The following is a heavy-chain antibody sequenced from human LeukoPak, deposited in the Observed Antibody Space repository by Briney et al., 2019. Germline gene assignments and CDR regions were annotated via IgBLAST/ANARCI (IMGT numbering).Heavy chain of an antibody. CDR3: ARGRLKAKDY. CDR2: INHSGST. J-gene: IGHJ4*02. V-gene: IGHV4-39*07. Sequence: SETLSLPCAVSGGSISSSTYYWSWIRQPPGKGLEWIGEINHSGSTNYNPSLKSRVTISVDTSKNQFSLKLSSVTAADTAVYYCARGRLKAKDYWGQGTLVTVSS. CDR1: GGSISSSTYY.